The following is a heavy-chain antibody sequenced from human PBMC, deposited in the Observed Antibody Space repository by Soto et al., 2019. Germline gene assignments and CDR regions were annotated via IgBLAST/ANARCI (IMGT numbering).Heavy chain of an antibody. CDR3: ARVGAGIVGGMDV. CDR1: GYTFTSYA. V-gene: IGHV1-3*01. Sequence: DSVKVSCKASGYTFTSYAMHWVRQAPGQRLEWMGWINAGNGNTKYSQKFQGRVTMTTDTSASTAYMELSSLRSEDTAVYYCARVGAGIVGGMDVWGQGTTVTVSS. J-gene: IGHJ6*02. D-gene: IGHD2-15*01. CDR2: INAGNGNT.